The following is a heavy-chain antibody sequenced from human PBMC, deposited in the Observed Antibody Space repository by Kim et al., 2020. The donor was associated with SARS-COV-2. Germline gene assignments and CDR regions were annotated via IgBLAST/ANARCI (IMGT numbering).Heavy chain of an antibody. Sequence: SVKGRFTTSRDNSKNTLYLQMNSLRAEETAGYYCARVRGYYGSGSPDYWGQGTLVTVSS. CDR3: ARVRGYYGSGSPDY. V-gene: IGHV3-30*07. D-gene: IGHD3-10*01. J-gene: IGHJ4*02.